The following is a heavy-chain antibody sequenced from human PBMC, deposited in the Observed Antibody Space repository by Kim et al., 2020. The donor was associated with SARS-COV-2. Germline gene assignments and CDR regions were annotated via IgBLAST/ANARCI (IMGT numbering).Heavy chain of an antibody. Sequence: GESLKISCKGSGYSFTSYWIGWVRQMPGKGLEWMGIIYPGDSDTRYSPSFQGQVTISADKSISTAYLQWSSLKASDTAMYYCARQVVVGTPRGPNDAFDIWGQGTMVTVSS. D-gene: IGHD2-2*01. CDR2: IYPGDSDT. V-gene: IGHV5-51*01. CDR1: GYSFTSYW. CDR3: ARQVVVGTPRGPNDAFDI. J-gene: IGHJ3*02.